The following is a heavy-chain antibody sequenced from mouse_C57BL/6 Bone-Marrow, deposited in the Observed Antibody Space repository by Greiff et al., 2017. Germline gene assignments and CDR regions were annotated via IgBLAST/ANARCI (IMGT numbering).Heavy chain of an antibody. Sequence: QVQLQPSGPELVKPGASVKISCKASGYAFSSSWMNWVKQRPGKGLEWIGRIYPGDGDTNYNGKFKGKATLTADKSSSTAYMQLSSLTSEDSAVYFCARKGPYYSNPFDYWGQGTTLTVSS. J-gene: IGHJ2*01. CDR1: GYAFSSSW. D-gene: IGHD2-5*01. CDR2: IYPGDGDT. V-gene: IGHV1-82*01. CDR3: ARKGPYYSNPFDY.